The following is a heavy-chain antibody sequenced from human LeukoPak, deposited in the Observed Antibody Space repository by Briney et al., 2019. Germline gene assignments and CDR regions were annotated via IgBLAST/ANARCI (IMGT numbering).Heavy chain of an antibody. CDR2: IRYDGSNT. CDR3: ARDPSWGIWWERRMAFDI. D-gene: IGHD1-26*01. V-gene: IGHV3-30*02. Sequence: HPGGSLRLSCAASGFTFSNYGMHWVRQAPGKGLEWVAFIRYDGSNTYYADSVKGRFTISRDNSKNTLYLQMNSLRAEDTAVYYCARDPSWGIWWERRMAFDIWGQGTMVTVSS. J-gene: IGHJ3*02. CDR1: GFTFSNYG.